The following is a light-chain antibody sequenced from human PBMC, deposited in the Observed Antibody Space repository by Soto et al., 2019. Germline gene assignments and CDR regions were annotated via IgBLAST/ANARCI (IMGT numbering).Light chain of an antibody. J-gene: IGKJ2*01. Sequence: DIVMTQSPDSLAVSLGERATINCKSSQSVLYSSNNKNYLAWYQQSPGQPPKLRIYWASTRESGVPDLFSGSGSGTDFTLTIPSLLAEDVAVYYCQQYESTPPTFGQGTKLEIK. CDR1: QSVLYSSNNKNY. V-gene: IGKV4-1*01. CDR2: WAS. CDR3: QQYESTPPT.